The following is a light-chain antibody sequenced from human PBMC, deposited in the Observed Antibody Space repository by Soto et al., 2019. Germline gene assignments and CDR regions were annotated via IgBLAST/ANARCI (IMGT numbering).Light chain of an antibody. V-gene: IGKV3-15*01. J-gene: IGKJ2*03. Sequence: TQSPATLSVSLGEEVSLSCRASQSVGPNLAWYQQRPGQAPRLLIHWGSTRANSVPARFRGSGRGTDFTLTISNLQSEDLAVYYCQQYENWPPYSFGQGTRLEIK. CDR3: QQYENWPPYS. CDR2: WGS. CDR1: QSVGPN.